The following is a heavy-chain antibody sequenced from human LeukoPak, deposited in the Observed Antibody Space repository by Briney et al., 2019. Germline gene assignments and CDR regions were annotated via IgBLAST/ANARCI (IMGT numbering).Heavy chain of an antibody. Sequence: SETLSLTCTVSGGSISSYYWSWIRQPPGKGLEWIGYIYYSGSTNYNPSLKSRVTISVDTSKNQFSLKLSSVTAADTAVYYCARVLNPWFGEFAFDYWGQGTLITVSS. CDR1: GGSISSYY. D-gene: IGHD3-10*01. V-gene: IGHV4-59*01. CDR2: IYYSGST. J-gene: IGHJ4*02. CDR3: ARVLNPWFGEFAFDY.